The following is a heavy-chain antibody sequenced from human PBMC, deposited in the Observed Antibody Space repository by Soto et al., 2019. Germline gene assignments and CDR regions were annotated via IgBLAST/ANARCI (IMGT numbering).Heavy chain of an antibody. V-gene: IGHV3-30*18. Sequence: QVQLVESGGGVVQPGRSLRLSCTASGFTFESYGMHWVRQTPGKGLEWLADISHEGVMKFYAGSVKGRFTISRDKSKNTLYLILNSLRPDDTAGYYCAKREGQAWSRDHFYYYAMEVWGRGTTVTVSS. D-gene: IGHD3-3*01. J-gene: IGHJ6*02. CDR3: AKREGQAWSRDHFYYYAMEV. CDR2: ISHEGVMK. CDR1: GFTFESYG.